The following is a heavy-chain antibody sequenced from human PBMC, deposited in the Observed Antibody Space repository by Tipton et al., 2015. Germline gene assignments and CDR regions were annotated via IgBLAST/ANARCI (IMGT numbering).Heavy chain of an antibody. V-gene: IGHV1-69*01. J-gene: IGHJ5*02. CDR1: GGTFSSYA. CDR2: IIPIFGTA. D-gene: IGHD6-19*01. CDR3: ARDNWQWLASGGWFDP. Sequence: QLVQSGAEVKKPGSSVKVSCKASGGTFSSYAISWVRQAPGQGLEWMGGIIPIFGTANYAQKFQGRVTITADESTSTAYMELRSLRSDDTAVYYCARDNWQWLASGGWFDPWGQGTLVTVSS.